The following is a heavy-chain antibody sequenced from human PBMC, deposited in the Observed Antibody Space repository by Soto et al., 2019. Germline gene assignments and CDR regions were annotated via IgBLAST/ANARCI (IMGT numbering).Heavy chain of an antibody. CDR3: VKDKGAKIKKVTIDV. J-gene: IGHJ6*02. V-gene: IGHV3-30*02. D-gene: IGHD2-21*02. CDR2: IRYDGTNI. Sequence: HPGGSLRLSCAVSGIIFTGYGMHWVRQAPGKGLEWVAVIRYDGTNIYYADSVKGRFSISRDNSKNKLYFQMNSLTAEDTAVYYCVKDKGAKIKKVTIDVWGQGTSGTVS. CDR1: GIIFTGYG.